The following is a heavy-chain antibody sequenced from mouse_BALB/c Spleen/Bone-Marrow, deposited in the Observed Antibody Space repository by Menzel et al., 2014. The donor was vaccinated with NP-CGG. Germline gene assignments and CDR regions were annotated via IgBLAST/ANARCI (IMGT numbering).Heavy chain of an antibody. CDR3: ARPDDGYYAMDY. Sequence: EVKVVESGGGLVQPGGSLKLSCAASGFDFSRYWMSWVRPAPGKGLEWIGEINPDSSTINYTPSLKDKFIISRDNAKNTLYLQMSKVRSEDTALYYCARPDDGYYAMDYWGQGTSVTVSS. V-gene: IGHV4-1*02. J-gene: IGHJ4*01. CDR2: INPDSSTI. CDR1: GFDFSRYW. D-gene: IGHD2-3*01.